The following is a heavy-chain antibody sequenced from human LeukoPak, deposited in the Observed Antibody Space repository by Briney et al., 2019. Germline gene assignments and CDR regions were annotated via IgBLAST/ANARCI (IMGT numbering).Heavy chain of an antibody. Sequence: GRSLRLSCAASGFIFSSYGMHWVRQAPGKGLEWVALIWYDGTNEYYTDSVKGRFTISRANSKTTLYLQMNSLRAEDTAVYYCARVPYCSGGRCSSWIDHWGQGTLGTVSS. CDR3: ARVPYCSGGRCSSWIDH. CDR2: IWYDGTNE. V-gene: IGHV3-33*01. D-gene: IGHD2-15*01. CDR1: GFIFSSYG. J-gene: IGHJ4*02.